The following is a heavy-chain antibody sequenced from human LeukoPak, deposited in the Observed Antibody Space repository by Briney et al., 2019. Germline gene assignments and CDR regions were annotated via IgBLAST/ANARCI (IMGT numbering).Heavy chain of an antibody. D-gene: IGHD3-9*01. V-gene: IGHV3-23*01. J-gene: IGHJ3*02. CDR2: ISGSGGST. CDR3: AKVVLTGPIYDAFDI. Sequence: GGSLRLSCEASGFTFSNYAMSWVRQAPGKGLEWVSAISGSGGSTYYADSVKGRFTISRDNSKNTLYLQMNSLRAEDTAVYYCAKVVLTGPIYDAFDIWGQGTMVTVSS. CDR1: GFTFSNYA.